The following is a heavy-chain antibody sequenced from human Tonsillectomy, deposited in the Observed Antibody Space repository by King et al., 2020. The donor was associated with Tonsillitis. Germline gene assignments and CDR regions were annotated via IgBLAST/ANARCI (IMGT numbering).Heavy chain of an antibody. CDR1: GYRFTSYW. CDR2: IDPSDSYT. V-gene: IGHV5-10-1*03. J-gene: IGHJ6*03. D-gene: IGHD1-1*01. CDR3: ARLERLSGAYYYYMDV. Sequence: EVQLVESGAEVKKPGESLRISCKGSGYRFTSYWISWVRQMPGKGLEWMGRIDPSDSYTNYSPSFQGHVTISADKSISTAYLQWSSLKASDTAMYYCARLERLSGAYYYYMDVWGKGTTVTVSS.